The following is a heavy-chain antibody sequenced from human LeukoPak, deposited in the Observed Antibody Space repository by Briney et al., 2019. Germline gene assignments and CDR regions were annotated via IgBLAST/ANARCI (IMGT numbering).Heavy chain of an antibody. V-gene: IGHV1-8*02. CDR2: MNPNSGNT. J-gene: IGHJ6*03. CDR3: ATAPPHIHYYYYYYMDV. D-gene: IGHD2-21*01. Sequence: ASVKVSCKASGYTFTGYYMHWVRQAPGQGLEWMGWMNPNSGNTGYAQKFQGRVTMTRNTSISTAYMELSSLRSEDTAVYYCATAPPHIHYYYYYYMDVWGKGTTVTVSS. CDR1: GYTFTGYY.